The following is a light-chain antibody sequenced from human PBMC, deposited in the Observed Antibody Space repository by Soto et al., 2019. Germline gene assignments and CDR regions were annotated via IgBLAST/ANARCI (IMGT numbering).Light chain of an antibody. CDR1: TSNIGSNY. CDR2: ENN. J-gene: IGLJ7*01. V-gene: IGLV1-51*02. Sequence: QSVLTQPPSVSGAPGQRVTISCSGSTSNIGSNYVTWYQQLPGTAPKLLMYENNKRPSGIPDRFSGSKSGTSASLGITGLQSGDEADYYCAAWDTSLSAGVFGGGTQLTVL. CDR3: AAWDTSLSAGV.